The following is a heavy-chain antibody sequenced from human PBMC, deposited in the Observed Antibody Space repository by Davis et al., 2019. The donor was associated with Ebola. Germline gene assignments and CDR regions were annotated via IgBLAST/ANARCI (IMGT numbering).Heavy chain of an antibody. J-gene: IGHJ3*02. V-gene: IGHV3-21*04. Sequence: GGSLRLSCAASGFTFSSYSMNWVRQAPGKGLEWVSSISSSSSYIYYADSVKGRFTISRDNPKNSLYLQMNSLRAEDTALYYCAKEGYSSSWYGWGAFDIWGQGTMVTVSS. CDR2: ISSSSSYI. CDR1: GFTFSSYS. CDR3: AKEGYSSSWYGWGAFDI. D-gene: IGHD6-13*01.